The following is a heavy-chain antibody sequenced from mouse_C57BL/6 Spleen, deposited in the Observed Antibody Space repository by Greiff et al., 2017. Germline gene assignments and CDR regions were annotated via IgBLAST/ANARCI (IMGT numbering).Heavy chain of an antibody. CDR3: ARTTLDLRESHVDY. D-gene: IGHD1-1*01. CDR1: GFNINDYY. J-gene: IGHJ2*01. CDR2: IDPEDGET. Sequence: EVQLQQSGAELVKPGASVKLSCTASGFNINDYYMHWVKQRPEQGLEWIGRIDPEDGETKYAPKFQGKATITADTSSTTAYLQLSSLTSEDTAVYYCARTTLDLRESHVDYWGQGTTLTVSS. V-gene: IGHV14-2*01.